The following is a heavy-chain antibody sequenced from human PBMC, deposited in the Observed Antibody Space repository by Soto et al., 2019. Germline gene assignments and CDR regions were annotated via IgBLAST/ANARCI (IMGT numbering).Heavy chain of an antibody. V-gene: IGHV4-4*02. J-gene: IGHJ3*02. CDR3: ARVRPRFGRIVGARRTFRNDAFDI. Sequence: PSETLSLTCAVSGGSISSSNWWSWVRQPPGKGLEWIGEIYHSGSTNYNPSLKSRVTISVDKSKNQFSLKLSSVTAADTAVYYCARVRPRFGRIVGARRTFRNDAFDIWGQGKMVTVSS. D-gene: IGHD1-26*01. CDR1: GGSISSSNW. CDR2: IYHSGST.